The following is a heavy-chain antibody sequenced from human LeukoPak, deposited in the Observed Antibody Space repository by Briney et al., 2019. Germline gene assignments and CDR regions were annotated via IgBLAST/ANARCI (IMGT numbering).Heavy chain of an antibody. Sequence: SETLSLTCTVSGGSISSYYWSWIRQPPGKGLEWIGYIYYSGSTNYNPSLKSRVTISVDTSKNQFSLKLSSVTAADTAVYYCATRSGSYYWYFDLWGRGTLVTVSS. D-gene: IGHD1-26*01. CDR2: IYYSGST. CDR1: GGSISSYY. J-gene: IGHJ2*01. V-gene: IGHV4-59*08. CDR3: ATRSGSYYWYFDL.